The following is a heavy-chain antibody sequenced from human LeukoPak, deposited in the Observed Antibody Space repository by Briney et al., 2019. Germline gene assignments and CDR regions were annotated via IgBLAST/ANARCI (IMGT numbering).Heavy chain of an antibody. J-gene: IGHJ3*01. CDR3: ARRIPL. CDR1: GFTFSSHE. Sequence: GGSLRLSCAASGFTFSSHEMTWVRQAPGKGLEGVSYISSGGSTIYYADSVKGRFTISRDNDKNSLYLQMNSLRAEDTAVYYCARRIPLWGQGTTVIVSS. V-gene: IGHV3-48*03. CDR2: ISSGGSTI.